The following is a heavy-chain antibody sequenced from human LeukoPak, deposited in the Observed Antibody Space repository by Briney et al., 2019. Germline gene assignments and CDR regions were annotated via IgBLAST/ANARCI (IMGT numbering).Heavy chain of an antibody. CDR2: LNPSGGST. CDR3: ASVYNYGMDV. V-gene: IGHV1-46*01. J-gene: IGHJ6*02. CDR1: GYTFTSYD. Sequence: ASVKVSCKASGYTFTSYDINWVRQATGQGLEWMGILNPSGGSTSYAQKFQGRATLTRATSTSTVYMELSSLRPEDTAVYYCASVYNYGMDVWGQGTTVIVSS.